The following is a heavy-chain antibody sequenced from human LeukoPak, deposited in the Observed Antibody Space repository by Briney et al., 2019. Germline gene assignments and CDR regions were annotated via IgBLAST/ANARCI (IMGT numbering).Heavy chain of an antibody. CDR3: AKTLFTYGFGESTFDY. D-gene: IGHD3-10*01. CDR2: INTDGSST. CDR1: GFTFSSYW. V-gene: IGHV3-74*01. Sequence: GGSLRLSCAASGFTFSSYWMHWVRQAPGKGLVWVSRINTDGSSTSYADSVKGRFTISRDNAKNTLYLHMNSLRAEDTAVYYCAKTLFTYGFGESTFDYWGQGTLVTVSS. J-gene: IGHJ4*02.